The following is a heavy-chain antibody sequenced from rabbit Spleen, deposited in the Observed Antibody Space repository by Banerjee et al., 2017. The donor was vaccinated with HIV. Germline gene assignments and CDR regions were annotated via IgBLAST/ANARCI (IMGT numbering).Heavy chain of an antibody. CDR3: ARGTSSSGYYSGSLNL. D-gene: IGHD1-1*01. J-gene: IGHJ4*01. Sequence: LEESGGGLVQPEGSLTLTCTASRFSFSSSYWICWVRQAPGKGLEWIACIYAGSSNSTYYATWAKGRFTISKTSSTTVTLQMTSLTAADTATYFCARGTSSSGYYSGSLNLWGQGTLVTVS. V-gene: IGHV1S45*01. CDR1: RFSFSSSYW. CDR2: IYAGSSNST.